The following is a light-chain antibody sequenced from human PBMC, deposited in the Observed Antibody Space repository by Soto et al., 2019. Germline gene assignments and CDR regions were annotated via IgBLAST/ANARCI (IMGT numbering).Light chain of an antibody. CDR1: QSVGSGY. Sequence: EIVLTQSPGTLTLSPGERATLSCRASQSVGSGYLAWYQQKPGRAPRLLIYGASTRATGIPDRFTSSGSGTDFTLTISRLEPEDFAVYYCQRFGGSPYTFGQGTKLEIK. CDR3: QRFGGSPYT. CDR2: GAS. V-gene: IGKV3-20*01. J-gene: IGKJ2*01.